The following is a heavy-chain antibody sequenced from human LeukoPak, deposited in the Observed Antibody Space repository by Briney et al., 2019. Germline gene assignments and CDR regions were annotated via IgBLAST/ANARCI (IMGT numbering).Heavy chain of an antibody. Sequence: GGSLRLSCAASGFTFSSHAMCWVRRAPGKGLEWVSGLIENGATTYYADSVKGRFTISRDNSRNTMYLQMNSLRVEDTAVYYCVKDYQVGNSPAFGDYWGQGTLVTISS. CDR2: LIENGATT. CDR1: GFTFSSHA. J-gene: IGHJ4*02. V-gene: IGHV3-23*01. CDR3: VKDYQVGNSPAFGDY. D-gene: IGHD1-26*01.